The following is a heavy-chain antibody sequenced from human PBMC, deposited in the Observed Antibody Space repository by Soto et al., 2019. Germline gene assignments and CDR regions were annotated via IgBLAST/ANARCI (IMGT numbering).Heavy chain of an antibody. CDR2: LIPIFGTA. Sequence: QVQLVQSGAEVKKPGSSVKVSCKASGGTFSSYAISWVRQAPGQGLEWMGGLIPIFGTANYAQKFQGRVTSTADESTSTAYMELSSLRSEATAGDYCASPEGYGMDVWGQGTTVTVSS. V-gene: IGHV1-69*01. J-gene: IGHJ6*02. CDR1: GGTFSSYA. CDR3: ASPEGYGMDV.